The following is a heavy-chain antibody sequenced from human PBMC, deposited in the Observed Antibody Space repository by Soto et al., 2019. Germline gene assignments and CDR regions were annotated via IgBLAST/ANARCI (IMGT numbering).Heavy chain of an antibody. Sequence: GASVKVSCKASGYTFTSYGISWVRQAPGQGLEWMGWISAYNGNTNYAQKLQGRVTMTTDTSTSTAYMELRSLRSDDTAVYYCARGATYGDYDGYYFDYWGQGTLVTVSS. CDR2: ISAYNGNT. V-gene: IGHV1-18*01. CDR1: GYTFTSYG. CDR3: ARGATYGDYDGYYFDY. D-gene: IGHD4-17*01. J-gene: IGHJ4*02.